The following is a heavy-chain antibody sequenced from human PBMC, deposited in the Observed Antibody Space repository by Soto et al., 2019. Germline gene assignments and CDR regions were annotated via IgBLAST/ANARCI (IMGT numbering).Heavy chain of an antibody. J-gene: IGHJ6*02. CDR2: ISGSGGST. V-gene: IGHV3-23*01. CDR1: GFTFSRYA. Sequence: PXESLRLFCAASGFTFSRYAMSWVRPTPGKGLEWVSAISGSGGSTYYADSVKGRFTISRDNSKNTLYLQMNSLRAEDTAVYYCAQQFTMNYYYGMDDWGQGTTVTVSS. D-gene: IGHD3-22*01. CDR3: AQQFTMNYYYGMDD.